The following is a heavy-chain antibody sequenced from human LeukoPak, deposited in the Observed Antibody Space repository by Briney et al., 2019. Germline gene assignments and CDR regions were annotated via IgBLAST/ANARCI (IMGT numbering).Heavy chain of an antibody. J-gene: IGHJ4*02. V-gene: IGHV3-48*01. Sequence: GGSLRLSCAASGFTFSSYSMNWVRQAPGKGLEWVSYISSSSSTIYYADSVKGRFTISRDNAKNSLYLQMNSLRAEDTAVYYCARGGSCSDSWGQGTLVTVSS. CDR3: ARGGSCSDS. CDR2: ISSSSSTI. CDR1: GFTFSSYS. D-gene: IGHD2-15*01.